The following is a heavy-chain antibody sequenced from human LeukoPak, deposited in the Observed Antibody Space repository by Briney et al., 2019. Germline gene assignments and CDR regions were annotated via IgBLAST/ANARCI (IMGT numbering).Heavy chain of an antibody. V-gene: IGHV3-21*01. CDR3: ARDLGQYYDTSDNWFDP. CDR2: ISSSSSYI. J-gene: IGHJ5*02. CDR1: GFTFSTYS. D-gene: IGHD3-22*01. Sequence: GGPLRLSCAASGFTFSTYSMNWVRQAPGKGPEWVSSISSSSSYIHYADSVKGRFTISRDNAKNTLNLQMNSLRAEDTAVYYCARDLGQYYDTSDNWFDPWGQGTLVTVSS.